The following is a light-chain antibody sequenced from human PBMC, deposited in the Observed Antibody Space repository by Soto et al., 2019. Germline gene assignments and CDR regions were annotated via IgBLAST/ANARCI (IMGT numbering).Light chain of an antibody. J-gene: IGKJ1*01. V-gene: IGKV3-20*01. Sequence: EIVLTQSPGTLSLSPGERATLSCRASQSVSGSYLAWYQQKPGQAPRLLIYGASARATGIPDRFSGSGSGTDFTLTITRLEPEDFAVYYWQQYDTSPWTFGQGTKVEIK. CDR3: QQYDTSPWT. CDR1: QSVSGSY. CDR2: GAS.